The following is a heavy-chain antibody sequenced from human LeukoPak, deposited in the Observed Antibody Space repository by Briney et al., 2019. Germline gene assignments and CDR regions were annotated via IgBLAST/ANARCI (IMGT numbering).Heavy chain of an antibody. D-gene: IGHD1-26*01. CDR2: ISSSSSYI. J-gene: IGHJ4*02. V-gene: IGHV3-21*01. CDR1: GFTFSSYS. CDR3: ARSLWGRIVGGTRFDY. Sequence: GGSLRLSCAASGFTFSSYSMNWVRQAPGKGLEWVSSISSSSSYIYYADSVKGRFTISRDNAKNSLYLQMNSLRAEDTAVYYCARSLWGRIVGGTRFDYWGQGTLVTVSS.